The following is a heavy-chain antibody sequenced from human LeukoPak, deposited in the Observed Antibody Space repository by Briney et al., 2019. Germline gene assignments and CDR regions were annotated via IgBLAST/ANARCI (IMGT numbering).Heavy chain of an antibody. J-gene: IGHJ2*01. CDR3: ARGYRNGNWYFDL. CDR2: IIPLLGTA. CDR1: GGSFTSFV. V-gene: IGHV1-69*13. D-gene: IGHD5-18*01. Sequence: WASVKVSCKAHGGSFTSFVFSWVRQTPGQGLEWMGGIIPLLGTAHYAQKFQGRVNIMADQSTTTAYMELSSLRSDDTALYYCARGYRNGNWYFDLWGPGTLVTVSS.